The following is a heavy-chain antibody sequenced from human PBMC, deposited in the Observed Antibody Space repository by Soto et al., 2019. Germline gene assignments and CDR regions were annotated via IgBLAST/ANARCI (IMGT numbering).Heavy chain of an antibody. CDR3: AREYGDYGSYYFDY. V-gene: IGHV1-18*01. CDR1: GYTFTSYG. Sequence: QVQLVQSGAEVKKPGASVKVSCKASGYTFTSYGISWVRQAPGQGLEWMGWISAYNGNTNYAQKLQGRVTMTTATATRTAYMELRSLRSDDTAVYYWAREYGDYGSYYFDYWGEGTLVTVSS. J-gene: IGHJ4*02. CDR2: ISAYNGNT. D-gene: IGHD4-17*01.